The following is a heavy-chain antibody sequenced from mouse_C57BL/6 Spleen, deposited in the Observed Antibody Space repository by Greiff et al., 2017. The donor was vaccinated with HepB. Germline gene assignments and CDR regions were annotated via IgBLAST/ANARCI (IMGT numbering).Heavy chain of an antibody. Sequence: VQLQQSGPGLVKPSQSLSLTCSVTGYSITSGYYWNWIRQFPGNKLEWMGYISYDGSNNYNPSLKNRISITRDTSKNQFFLKLNSVTTEDTATYYCAREDYYYGSSYWGQGTTLTVSS. D-gene: IGHD1-1*01. CDR3: AREDYYYGSSY. CDR1: GYSITSGYY. J-gene: IGHJ2*01. V-gene: IGHV3-6*01. CDR2: ISYDGSN.